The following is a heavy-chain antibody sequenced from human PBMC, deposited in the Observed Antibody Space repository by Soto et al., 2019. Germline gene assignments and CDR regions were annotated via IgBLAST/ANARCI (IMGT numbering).Heavy chain of an antibody. D-gene: IGHD3-10*01. V-gene: IGHV1-18*01. CDR1: GDKCTNFG. CDR3: ATVLRGVVNWFDP. CDR2: IATYNSNR. J-gene: IGHJ5*02. Sequence: HLVQSGPELKKPGASITVSCKTSGDKCTNFGLSWVRQAPGQGLEWMGWIATYNSNRNYAQKFQGRLTLTTDTSTSTAYMELKSLRYDDTAVYYCATVLRGVVNWFDPWGQGTLVTVSS.